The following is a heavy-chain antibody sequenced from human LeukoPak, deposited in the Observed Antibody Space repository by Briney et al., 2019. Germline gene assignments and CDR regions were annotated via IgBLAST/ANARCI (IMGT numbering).Heavy chain of an antibody. V-gene: IGHV1-2*06. Sequence: ASVKVSCKASGYTFTGYYMHWVRQAPGQGLEWMGRINPNSGGTNYAQKFQGRVTMTRDTSISTAYMELSRLRSDDTAAYYCARGYGSVSYYYYYYMDVWGKGTTVTVSS. D-gene: IGHD4-17*01. CDR2: INPNSGGT. J-gene: IGHJ6*03. CDR1: GYTFTGYY. CDR3: ARGYGSVSYYYYYYMDV.